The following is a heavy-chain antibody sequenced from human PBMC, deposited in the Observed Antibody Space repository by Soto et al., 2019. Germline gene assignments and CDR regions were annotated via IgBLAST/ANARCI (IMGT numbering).Heavy chain of an antibody. V-gene: IGHV3-30*18. D-gene: IGHD2-2*01. Sequence: QVQLIESGGGVVQPGRSLRLSCAASGFIFNSYDMHWVRQAPGKGLEWVAFLSHDGSKKFYADSLKGRITISGDNFHNTLYLPVHRLRPADTAVHYCAKDLRGYCGGSTCNIFQSWGQGTLVTVSS. J-gene: IGHJ4*02. CDR3: AKDLRGYCGGSTCNIFQS. CDR1: GFIFNSYD. CDR2: LSHDGSKK.